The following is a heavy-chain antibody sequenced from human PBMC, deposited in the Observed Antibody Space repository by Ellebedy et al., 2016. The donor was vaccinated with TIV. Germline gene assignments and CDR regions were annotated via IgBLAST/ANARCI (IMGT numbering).Heavy chain of an antibody. V-gene: IGHV3-23*01. CDR1: GFSFGNYA. CDR3: ARGFCSGGSCRVLFDY. CDR2: ITISGGTT. Sequence: PGGSLRLSCAASGFSFGNYAMSWVRQAPGKGLEWVSAITISGGTTFYAGSVKGRFSISRDNSKNPLYLQLNSLRAEDTDVYYCARGFCSGGSCRVLFDYWGQGTLVTVSS. J-gene: IGHJ4*02. D-gene: IGHD2-15*01.